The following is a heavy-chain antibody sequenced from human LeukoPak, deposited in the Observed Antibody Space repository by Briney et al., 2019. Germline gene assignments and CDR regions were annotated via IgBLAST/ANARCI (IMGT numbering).Heavy chain of an antibody. J-gene: IGHJ6*03. D-gene: IGHD2/OR15-2a*01. V-gene: IGHV4-61*02. CDR2: IYTSGST. CDR1: GGSISSGSYY. Sequence: PSQTLSLTCTVSGGSISSGSYYWSWLRQPAGKGLEWIGRIYTSGSTNYNPSLKSRVTISVDTSKNQFSLKLSSVTAADTAVYYCARESNYYYYYMDVWGKGTTVTVSS. CDR3: ARESNYYYYYMDV.